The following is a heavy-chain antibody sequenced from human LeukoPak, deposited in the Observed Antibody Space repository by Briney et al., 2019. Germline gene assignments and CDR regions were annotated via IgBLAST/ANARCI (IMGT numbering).Heavy chain of an antibody. Sequence: GGSPRLSCAASGFTFSSYGMHWVRQAPGKGLEWVAVIWYDGSNKYYADSVKGRFTISRDNSKNTLYLQMNSLRAEDTAVYYCARDQGYSYGYDYWGQGTLVTVSS. D-gene: IGHD5-18*01. CDR1: GFTFSSYG. J-gene: IGHJ4*02. CDR2: IWYDGSNK. V-gene: IGHV3-33*01. CDR3: ARDQGYSYGYDY.